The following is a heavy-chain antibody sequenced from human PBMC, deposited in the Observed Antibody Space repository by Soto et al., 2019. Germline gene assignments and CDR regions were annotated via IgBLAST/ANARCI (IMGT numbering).Heavy chain of an antibody. V-gene: IGHV5-51*01. CDR3: ARAKCCSGGSCYYYYGMDV. D-gene: IGHD2-15*01. Sequence: GESRKISCKGSGYSFTSHWIGWGRQMPGEGLEGMGIIYPGYSDTRYSPSFQGQLTISADKSISTAYLQWSSLTASDTAMYYCARAKCCSGGSCYYYYGMDVWGQGTTVTVSS. J-gene: IGHJ6*02. CDR2: IYPGYSDT. CDR1: GYSFTSHW.